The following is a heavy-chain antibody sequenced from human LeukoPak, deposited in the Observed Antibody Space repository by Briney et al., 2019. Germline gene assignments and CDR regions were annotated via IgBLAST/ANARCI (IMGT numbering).Heavy chain of an antibody. CDR1: GFTFSSYA. J-gene: IGHJ4*02. D-gene: IGHD3-22*01. Sequence: GGSLRLSCAASGFTFSSYAMSWVRQAPGKGLEWVSAISGSGGSTYYADSVKGRFPISRDNSKNTLYLQMNSLRAEDTAVYYCAKAAEDYYYDSSGYSGDYWGQGTLVTVSS. CDR3: AKAAEDYYYDSSGYSGDY. CDR2: ISGSGGST. V-gene: IGHV3-23*01.